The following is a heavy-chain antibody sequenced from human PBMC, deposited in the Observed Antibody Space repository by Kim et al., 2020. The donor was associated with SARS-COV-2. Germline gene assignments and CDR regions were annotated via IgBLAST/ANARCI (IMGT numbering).Heavy chain of an antibody. J-gene: IGHJ5*02. CDR3: AREGGGSSGWSWFDP. CDR1: GFTFSSYS. Sequence: GGSLRLSCAASGFTFSSYSMNWVRQAPGQGLEWVSSISSSSYIYYADSVKGRFTISRDNAKNSLYLQMNSLRAEDTAVYYCAREGGGSSGWSWFDPWGQGTLVTVSS. V-gene: IGHV3-21*01. CDR2: ISSSSYI. D-gene: IGHD6-19*01.